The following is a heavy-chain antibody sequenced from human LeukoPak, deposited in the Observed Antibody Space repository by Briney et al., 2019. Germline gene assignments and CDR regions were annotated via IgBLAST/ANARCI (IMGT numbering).Heavy chain of an antibody. CDR2: ISSSSSYI. V-gene: IGHV3-21*01. D-gene: IGHD2-8*01. CDR3: ARLRYCTNGVCP. J-gene: IGHJ5*02. Sequence: PGGSLRLSCAASGFTFSSYSMNWVRQAPGKGLEWVSSISSSSSYIYYADSVKGRFTISRDNAKNSLYLQMNSLRAEDTAVYYCARLRYCTNGVCPWGQGTLVTVSS. CDR1: GFTFSSYS.